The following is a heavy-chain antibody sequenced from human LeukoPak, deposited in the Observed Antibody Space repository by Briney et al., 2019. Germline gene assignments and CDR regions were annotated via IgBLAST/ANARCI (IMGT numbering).Heavy chain of an antibody. Sequence: SETLSLTCSVSGGSGTNDGYYWSWIRQSPGRGLEWIGFVYYSGVTNTNPSLESRVAMSRDTSNNQFSLRLSSVTAADTAVYFCARRPVMSRAGDFFFDYWSQGIQVTVSP. V-gene: IGHV4-61*08. D-gene: IGHD3-3*01. CDR1: GGSGTNDGYY. CDR2: VYYSGVT. J-gene: IGHJ4*02. CDR3: ARRPVMSRAGDFFFDY.